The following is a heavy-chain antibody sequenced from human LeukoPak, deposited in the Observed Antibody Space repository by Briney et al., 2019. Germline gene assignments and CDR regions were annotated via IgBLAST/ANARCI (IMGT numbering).Heavy chain of an antibody. CDR2: INHNGNVN. CDR1: GFAFSSYW. V-gene: IGHV3-7*03. CDR3: VREDTPATANY. D-gene: IGHD2-21*02. Sequence: PGGSLRLSCAASGFAFSSYWMNWARQAPGKGLEWVASINHNGNVNYYVDSVKGRFTISRDNAKNSLYLQMSNLRAEDTAVYYCVREDTPATANYWGQGTLVTISS. J-gene: IGHJ4*02.